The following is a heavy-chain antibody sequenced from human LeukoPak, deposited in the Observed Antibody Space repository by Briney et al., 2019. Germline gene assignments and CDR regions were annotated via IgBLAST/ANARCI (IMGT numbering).Heavy chain of an antibody. J-gene: IGHJ4*02. CDR1: GFTFSSYS. V-gene: IGHV3-21*04. CDR2: ISSSSSYI. D-gene: IGHD6-13*01. Sequence: GGSLRLSCAASGFTFSSYSMNWVRQAPGKGLEWVSSISSSSSYIYYADSVKGRFTISRDNAKNSLYLQMNSLRAEDTALYYCAKDMAEVTVAAAIDYWGQGTLVTVSS. CDR3: AKDMAEVTVAAAIDY.